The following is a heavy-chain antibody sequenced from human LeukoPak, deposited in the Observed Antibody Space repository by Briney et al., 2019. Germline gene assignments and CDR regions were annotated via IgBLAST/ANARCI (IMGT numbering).Heavy chain of an antibody. Sequence: SETLSLTCAGYGGSFSGYYWSWIRQPPGKGLEWIGEINHSGSTNYNPSLKSRVTISVDTSKNQFSLKLSSVTAADTAVYYCARATIALLRVTGASFDIWGQGTMVTVSS. J-gene: IGHJ3*02. V-gene: IGHV4-34*01. CDR2: INHSGST. D-gene: IGHD2-21*02. CDR3: ARATIALLRVTGASFDI. CDR1: GGSFSGYY.